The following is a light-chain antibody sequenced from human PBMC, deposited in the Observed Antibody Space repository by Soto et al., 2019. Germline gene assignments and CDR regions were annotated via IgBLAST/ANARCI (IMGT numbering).Light chain of an antibody. J-gene: IGKJ4*01. CDR2: AAS. CDR3: QQYGSSVLT. V-gene: IGKV3-20*01. Sequence: EILLTQSPDTLSLSPGERATLSCRASQSVSTNSLAWYQQKPGQAPRPLIYAASSRATGTPDRFSGSGSGTEFTLIISRLEPQDFAVYYCQQYGSSVLTFGGGTKVEIK. CDR1: QSVSTNS.